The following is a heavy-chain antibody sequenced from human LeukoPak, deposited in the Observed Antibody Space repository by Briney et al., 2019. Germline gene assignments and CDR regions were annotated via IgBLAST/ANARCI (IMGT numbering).Heavy chain of an antibody. V-gene: IGHV3-23*01. J-gene: IGHJ3*01. D-gene: IGHD5-24*01. CDR3: AKDIQLST. CDR2: ICASGEIT. Sequence: PGGSLRLSCAASGFTFSVAAMTWVRQAPGKGLEWVSLICASGEITYYADSVKGRFTISRDNSKNTLSLQMNSLRVEDTAMYFCAKDIQLSTWGLGTMVTVSS. CDR1: GFTFSVAA.